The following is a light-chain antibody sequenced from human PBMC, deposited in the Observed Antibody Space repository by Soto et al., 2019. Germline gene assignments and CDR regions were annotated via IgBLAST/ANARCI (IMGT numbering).Light chain of an antibody. J-gene: IGKJ5*01. CDR2: SGS. CDR1: QSVLYSSNNENY. CDR3: QQYYISPIT. Sequence: DIVMTQSPDSLAASLGERATINFKSSQSVLYSSNNENYLAWYQQKTGQPPKVLIYSGSTRESGVPDRCSGSGSGTDFTLTISSLQAEDVAVYYCQQYYISPITFGQGTRLEIK. V-gene: IGKV4-1*01.